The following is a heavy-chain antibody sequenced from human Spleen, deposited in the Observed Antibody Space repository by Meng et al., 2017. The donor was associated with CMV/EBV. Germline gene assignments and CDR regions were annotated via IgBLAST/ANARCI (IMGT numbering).Heavy chain of an antibody. V-gene: IGHV4-34*01. CDR3: AREPFGYCSGGSCHQNYGMDV. CDR1: GGSFSAYY. Sequence: SQTLSLTCAVSGGSFSAYYWSWIRQPPGKGLEWIGEISHSGSTYYNPSLKSRVTISADRSQSQFSLKLSSVTAADTAVYYCAREPFGYCSGGSCHQNYGMDVWGQGTTVTVSS. D-gene: IGHD2-15*01. CDR2: ISHSGST. J-gene: IGHJ6*02.